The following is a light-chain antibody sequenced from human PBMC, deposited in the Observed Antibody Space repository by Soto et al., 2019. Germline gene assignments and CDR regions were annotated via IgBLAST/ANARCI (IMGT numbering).Light chain of an antibody. V-gene: IGKV1-5*03. Sequence: DIHMTQSPSTLSASVGDRVTITCRASQSISSWLAWYQQKPGTAPKLLIYAASTLESGVPSRFSGSRSGTEFTLTVSSLQPDDFATYYCQQYNDSFPYTFGQGTKVDIK. CDR2: AAS. CDR1: QSISSW. CDR3: QQYNDSFPYT. J-gene: IGKJ2*01.